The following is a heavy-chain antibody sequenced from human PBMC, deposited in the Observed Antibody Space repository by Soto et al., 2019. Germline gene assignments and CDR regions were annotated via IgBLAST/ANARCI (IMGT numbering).Heavy chain of an antibody. CDR3: ATVFEH. V-gene: IGHV3-74*03. CDR2: VDSAGSGT. Sequence: VRLVESGGGSVQPGGSLRLSCVASGITFSGFWMHWVRQVPGKGLEWVARVDSAGSGTTYADSVKGRFTVSRDNAKNTLSLQMDSLRVEDTAVYYCATVFEHWGQGIPVTVSS. J-gene: IGHJ4*02. CDR1: GITFSGFW.